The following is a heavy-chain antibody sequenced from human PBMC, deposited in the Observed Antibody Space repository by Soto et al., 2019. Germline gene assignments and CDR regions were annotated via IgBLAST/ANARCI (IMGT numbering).Heavy chain of an antibody. CDR1: GGTFNNYA. CDR2: IIPIFGAA. V-gene: IGHV1-69*01. CDR3: ARAYCGGACTRSYYYYGMDV. J-gene: IGHJ6*02. Sequence: QVQLVQSGAEVKKPGSSVKVSCKASGGTFNNYAISWVRQAHGQGLEWMGGIIPIFGAAHYAQKFQGRVTITADESTSTSYVELSSLRSEGTAVYYCARAYCGGACTRSYYYYGMDVWGQATTVSVPS. D-gene: IGHD2-21*02.